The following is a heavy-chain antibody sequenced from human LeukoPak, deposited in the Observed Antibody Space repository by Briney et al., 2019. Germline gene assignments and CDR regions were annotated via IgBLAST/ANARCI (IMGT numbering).Heavy chain of an antibody. CDR3: ARLLPAAISEGWFDP. J-gene: IGHJ5*02. CDR2: IYPGDSDT. V-gene: IGHV5-51*01. D-gene: IGHD2-2*02. CDR1: GYSFTSYW. Sequence: GESLKISCKGSGYSFTSYWIGWVRQMPGKGLEWMGIIYPGDSDTRYSPSFQGQVTTSADKSISTAYLQWSSLKASDTAMYYCARLLPAAISEGWFDPWGQGTLVTVSS.